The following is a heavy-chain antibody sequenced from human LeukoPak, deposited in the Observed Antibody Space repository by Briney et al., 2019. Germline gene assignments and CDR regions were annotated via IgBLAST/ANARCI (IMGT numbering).Heavy chain of an antibody. CDR3: ARRPTIVVVPAALDY. CDR1: GGSSSGYY. J-gene: IGHJ4*02. V-gene: IGHV4-34*01. Sequence: PPESLSLTCVVYGGSSSGYYWSWIRQPPGEGLGWRGEINHRGRTNYNPSLKSRVTISGDASKNQFSLMLSSVTAADTAVYYCARRPTIVVVPAALDYWGQGTLVTVSS. CDR2: INHRGRT. D-gene: IGHD2-2*01.